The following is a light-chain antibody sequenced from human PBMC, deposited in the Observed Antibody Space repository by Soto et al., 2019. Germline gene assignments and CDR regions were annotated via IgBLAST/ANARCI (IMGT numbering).Light chain of an antibody. Sequence: IHMTQAPSTLSASFGDRVTITFRASQNIDAWLAWYQQKPGKAPKVLIYKASSLESGVPSRFSGSGSGTEFTLIISGLQPDDFATYYCQQTYTTPRTFGPGTKVDNK. CDR1: QNIDAW. CDR3: QQTYTTPRT. V-gene: IGKV1-5*03. CDR2: KAS. J-gene: IGKJ3*01.